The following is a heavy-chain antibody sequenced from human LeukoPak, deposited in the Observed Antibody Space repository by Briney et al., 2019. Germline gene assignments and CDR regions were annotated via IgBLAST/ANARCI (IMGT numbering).Heavy chain of an antibody. CDR2: INPNSGGT. J-gene: IGHJ3*01. V-gene: IGHV1-2*02. Sequence: ASVKVSCKASGYTFTGYYLHWVRQAPGQGLEWMGWINPNSGGTNYAQKFQGRVTMTRDTSISTAYMELSRLRSDDTAVYYCARVDGDYVSGAFAFWGQGTMVTVSS. D-gene: IGHD4-17*01. CDR1: GYTFTGYY. CDR3: ARVDGDYVSGAFAF.